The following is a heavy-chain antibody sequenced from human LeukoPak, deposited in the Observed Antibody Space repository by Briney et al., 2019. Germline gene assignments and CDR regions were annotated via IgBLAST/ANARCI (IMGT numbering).Heavy chain of an antibody. Sequence: PGGSLRLSCAASGFTFSDYYMSWIRQAPGKGLEWVAVIWYDGSNKYYADSVKGRFTISRDNSKNTLYLQMNSLRAEDTAVYYCARRTSYYFDYWGQGTLVTVSS. CDR3: ARRTSYYFDY. CDR2: IWYDGSNK. V-gene: IGHV3-33*08. J-gene: IGHJ4*02. CDR1: GFTFSDYY.